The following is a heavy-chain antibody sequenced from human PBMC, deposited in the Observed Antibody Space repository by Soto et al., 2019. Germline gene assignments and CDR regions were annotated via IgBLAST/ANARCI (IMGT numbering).Heavy chain of an antibody. CDR2: IKSKTDVGTT. J-gene: IGHJ4*02. D-gene: IGHD1-1*01. Sequence: EVQLVESGGGLVKPGGSLRLSCAVSGFTFSKVWMNWVRQAPGKGLEWVGRIKSKTDVGTTDYAAAVKGRFTITRDDSKDTLYLQMNSLKTEDTAVYFCTTGRDDLLYWGQGTLVTVSS. V-gene: IGHV3-15*07. CDR3: TTGRDDLLY. CDR1: GFTFSKVW.